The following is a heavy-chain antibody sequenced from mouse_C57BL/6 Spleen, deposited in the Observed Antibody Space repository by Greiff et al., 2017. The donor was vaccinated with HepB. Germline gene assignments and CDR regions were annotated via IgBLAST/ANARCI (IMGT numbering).Heavy chain of an antibody. CDR2: ISSGGDYI. V-gene: IGHV5-9-1*02. CDR3: TRGIYYEYPYYFDY. Sequence: EVQVVESGEGLVKPGGSLKLSCAASGFTFSSYAMSWVRQTPEKRLEWVAYISSGGDYIYYADTVKGRFTISRDNARNTLYMQMSRLKSEDTAMYYSTRGIYYEYPYYFDYWGQGTTLTVSS. J-gene: IGHJ2*01. CDR1: GFTFSSYA. D-gene: IGHD2-4*01.